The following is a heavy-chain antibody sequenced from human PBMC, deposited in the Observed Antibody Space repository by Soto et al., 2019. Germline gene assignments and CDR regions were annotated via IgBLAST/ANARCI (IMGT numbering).Heavy chain of an antibody. D-gene: IGHD2-8*01. CDR2: VYYRGRS. V-gene: IGHV4-39*01. J-gene: IGHJ4*02. CDR3: VSQRTSVLTQAYFDY. CDR1: GGSVSNSNYY. Sequence: AETLSLTCTVSGGSVSNSNYYWGWIRQSPGKGLEWIGSVYYRGRSYSKSSVKSRVTISVDTSKNQFSLNLNSVTASDTAVYYCVSQRTSVLTQAYFDYWGPRALVTVYS.